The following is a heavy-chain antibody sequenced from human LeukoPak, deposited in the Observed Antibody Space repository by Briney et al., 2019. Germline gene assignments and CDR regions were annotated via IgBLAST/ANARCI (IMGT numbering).Heavy chain of an antibody. V-gene: IGHV3-23*01. D-gene: IGHD3-22*01. J-gene: IGHJ3*02. CDR3: VKDYSSGYYHAYAFDI. CDR2: ISGSGDST. Sequence: PGESLRLSCAASGFTFSSYAMSWVRQAPGKGLEWVSAISGSGDSTYYADSVKGRFTISRDNSKNTLYLQMNSLRAEDTAVYYCVKDYSSGYYHAYAFDIWGQGTMVTVSS. CDR1: GFTFSSYA.